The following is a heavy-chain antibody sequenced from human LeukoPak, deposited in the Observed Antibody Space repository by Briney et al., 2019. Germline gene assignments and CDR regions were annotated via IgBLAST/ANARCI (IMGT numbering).Heavy chain of an antibody. D-gene: IGHD1-26*01. CDR2: ISSSSSYI. V-gene: IGHV3-21*04. CDR1: GFTFSSYS. J-gene: IGHJ4*02. CDR3: ARDKEWYSGSYPAGPIDY. Sequence: PGGSLRLSCAASGFTFSSYSMNWVRQAPGKGLEWVSSISSSSSYIYYADSVKGRFTISRDNAKNSLYLQMNSLRAEDTAVYYCARDKEWYSGSYPAGPIDYWGQGTLVTVSS.